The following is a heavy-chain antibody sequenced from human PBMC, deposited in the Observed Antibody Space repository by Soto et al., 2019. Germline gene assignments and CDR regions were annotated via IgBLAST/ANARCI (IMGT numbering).Heavy chain of an antibody. CDR3: ARPYCDATSCFTDWLDP. CDR2: GNPKSGTT. D-gene: IGHD2-2*02. J-gene: IGHJ5*02. CDR1: GYSFTTYD. Sequence: QVQLVQSGAEVKKPGASVKVSCQASGYSFTTYDIHWVRQAAGQGLEWMGWGNPKSGTTDYAQKFRGRVTMTSNTSIITAYVQLSALTSEDTDVYYCARPYCDATSCFTDWLDPWGPGTLVTVSS. V-gene: IGHV1-8*01.